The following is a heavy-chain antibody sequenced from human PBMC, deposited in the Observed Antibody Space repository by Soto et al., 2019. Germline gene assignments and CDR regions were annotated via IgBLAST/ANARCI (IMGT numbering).Heavy chain of an antibody. CDR1: GASISGFY. Sequence: XETLSLTCTVSGASISGFYWSWIRKSAGKGLEWIGRIYATGTTDYNPSLKSRVMMSVDTPKKQFSLKLRSVTAADTAVYYCVRDGTKTLRDWFDPWGQGISVTGSS. CDR3: VRDGTKTLRDWFDP. CDR2: IYATGTT. V-gene: IGHV4-4*07. D-gene: IGHD1-1*01. J-gene: IGHJ5*02.